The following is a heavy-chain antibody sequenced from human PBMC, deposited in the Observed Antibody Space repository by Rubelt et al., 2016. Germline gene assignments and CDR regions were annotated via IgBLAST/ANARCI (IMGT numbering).Heavy chain of an antibody. CDR3: ARQYSSSWYYFDY. CDR1: GGSISSYY. J-gene: IGHJ4*02. D-gene: IGHD6-13*01. Sequence: QVQLQESGPGLVKPSETLSLTCTVSGGSISSYYWSWIRQPPGKGLEWIGYIYYSGSTNYNPSLKSRVTISVDTSKNQVSLKLSSVTAADTAVYYCARQYSSSWYYFDYWGQGTLVTVSS. CDR2: IYYSGST. V-gene: IGHV4-59*01.